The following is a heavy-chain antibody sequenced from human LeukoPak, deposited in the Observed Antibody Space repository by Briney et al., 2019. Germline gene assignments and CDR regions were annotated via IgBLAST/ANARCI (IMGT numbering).Heavy chain of an antibody. J-gene: IGHJ4*02. CDR2: ISGSGGST. CDR3: AKEGAYCSGGSCYSYFDY. CDR1: GFTFSSYA. Sequence: PGGSLRLSCAASGFTFSSYAMSWVRQAPGKGLEWVSAISGSGGSTYYADSVKGRFTISRDNSKNTLYLQMNSLRAEDTAVYYCAKEGAYCSGGSCYSYFDYWGQGTLVTVSS. V-gene: IGHV3-23*01. D-gene: IGHD2-15*01.